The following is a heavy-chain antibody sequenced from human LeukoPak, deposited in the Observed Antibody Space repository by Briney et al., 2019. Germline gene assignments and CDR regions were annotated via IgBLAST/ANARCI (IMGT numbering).Heavy chain of an antibody. J-gene: IGHJ3*02. D-gene: IGHD4-23*01. CDR1: GFTFSSYA. CDR2: ISGSGGST. CDR3: ATHDYGGKGSVTGKSSDAFDI. V-gene: IGHV3-23*01. Sequence: GGSLRLSCAASGFTFSSYAMSWVRQAPGEGVGWVSAISGSGGSTYYADSVKGRFTISRDNSKNTLYLQMNSLRAEDTAVYYCATHDYGGKGSVTGKSSDAFDIWGQGTMVTVSS.